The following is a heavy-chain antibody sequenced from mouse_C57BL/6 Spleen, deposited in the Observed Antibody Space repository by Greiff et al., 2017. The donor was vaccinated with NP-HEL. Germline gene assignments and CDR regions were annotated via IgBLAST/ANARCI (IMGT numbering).Heavy chain of an antibody. CDR3: ASSYGRDYYYAMDY. D-gene: IGHD2-12*01. J-gene: IGHJ4*01. V-gene: IGHV1-20*01. CDR1: GYSFTGYF. Sequence: EVQLQQSGPELVKPGDSVKISCKASGYSFTGYFMNWVMQSHGKSLEWIGRINPYNGDTFYNQKFKGKATLTVDKSSSTAHMELRSLTSEDSAVYYCASSYGRDYYYAMDYWGQGTSVTVSS. CDR2: INPYNGDT.